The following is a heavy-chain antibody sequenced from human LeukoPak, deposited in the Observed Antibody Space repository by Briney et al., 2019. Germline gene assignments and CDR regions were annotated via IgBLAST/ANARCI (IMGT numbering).Heavy chain of an antibody. D-gene: IGHD3-3*01. J-gene: IGHJ6*02. V-gene: IGHV4-59*01. CDR1: GGSISNFY. CDR3: ARVGTRYYDFWSGYPPYYGMDV. Sequence: SETLSLTCTVSGGSISNFYWSWIRQPPGKGLEWIGYIYYSGSTNYNPSLKSRVTISVDTSKNQFSLQLSSVTAADTAVYYCARVGTRYYDFWSGYPPYYGMDVWGQGTTVTVSS. CDR2: IYYSGST.